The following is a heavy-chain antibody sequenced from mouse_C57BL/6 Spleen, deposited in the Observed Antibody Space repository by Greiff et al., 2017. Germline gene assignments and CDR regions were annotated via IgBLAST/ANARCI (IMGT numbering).Heavy chain of an antibody. J-gene: IGHJ2*01. CDR2: FYPGSGSI. CDR3: ERHEGGGRPCFDD. D-gene: IGHD1-1*02. Sequence: VQLQQSGAELVKPGASVKLSCKASGYTFTEYSIHWVKQRSGQGLEWIGWFYPGSGSIKYNEKFKDKATVTADKSSSTVYMELIRLTSEDSAVYCCERHEGGGRPCFDDWGQGTTLTVSS. V-gene: IGHV1-62-2*01. CDR1: GYTFTEYS.